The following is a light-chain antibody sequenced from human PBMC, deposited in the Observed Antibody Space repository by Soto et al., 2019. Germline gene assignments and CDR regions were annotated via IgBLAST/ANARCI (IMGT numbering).Light chain of an antibody. V-gene: IGKV1-5*03. CDR2: KAS. CDR3: QHYNSYSEA. CDR1: QTISSW. J-gene: IGKJ1*01. Sequence: DIQMTQSPSTLSAFMGDRVTITCRASQTISSWLAWYQQKPGKAPKLLIYKASTLKSGVPSRFSGSGSGTEFTLTISSLQPDDFATYYCQHYNSYSEAFGQGTKVDTK.